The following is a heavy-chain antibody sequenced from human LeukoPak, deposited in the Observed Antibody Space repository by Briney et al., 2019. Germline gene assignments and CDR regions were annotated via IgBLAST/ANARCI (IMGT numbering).Heavy chain of an antibody. CDR2: ITSDGRST. Sequence: PGGSLRLSCAASGFTFSSHWMHWVRQAPGKGLVWVSRITSDGRSTTYADSVKGRITVSRDNARNTLYLQMISLRAEDTAVYFCARERFSTYNYDPFDIWGLGTMVTVSS. D-gene: IGHD1-1*01. V-gene: IGHV3-74*03. J-gene: IGHJ3*02. CDR1: GFTFSSHW. CDR3: ARERFSTYNYDPFDI.